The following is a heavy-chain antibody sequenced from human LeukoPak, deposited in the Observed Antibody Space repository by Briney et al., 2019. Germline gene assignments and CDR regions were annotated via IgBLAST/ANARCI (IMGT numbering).Heavy chain of an antibody. CDR1: GFTFSSYA. V-gene: IGHV3-30-3*01. D-gene: IGHD2-15*01. CDR2: ISYDGSNK. CDR3: ARAICSGGSCYLYDY. Sequence: GGSLRLSCAASGFTFSSYAMHWVRQAPGKGLEWVAVISYDGSNKYYAGSVKGRFTISRDNSKNTLYLQMNSLRAEDTAVYYCARAICSGGSCYLYDYWGQGTLVTVSS. J-gene: IGHJ4*02.